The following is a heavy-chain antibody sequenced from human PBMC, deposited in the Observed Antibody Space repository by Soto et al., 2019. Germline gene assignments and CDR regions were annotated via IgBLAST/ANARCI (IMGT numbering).Heavy chain of an antibody. J-gene: IGHJ5*02. CDR2: IYYSGST. CDR3: ARGQQQLVLLSWFDP. CDR1: GGSISSSSYY. D-gene: IGHD6-13*01. Sequence: PSETLSLTCTVSGGSISSSSYYWGWIRQPPGKGLEWIGSIYYSGSTYYNPSLKSRVTISVDTSKNQFSLKLSSVTAADTAVYYCARGQQQLVLLSWFDPWGQGTLVTV. V-gene: IGHV4-39*01.